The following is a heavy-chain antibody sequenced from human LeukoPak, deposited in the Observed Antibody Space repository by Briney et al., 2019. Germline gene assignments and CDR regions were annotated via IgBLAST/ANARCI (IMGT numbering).Heavy chain of an antibody. Sequence: PSETLSLTCAVYGGSFSGYYWSWIRQPPGKGLEWIGEINHSGGTNYNPSLKSRVTISVDTSKNQFPLKLSSVTAADTAVYYCARLGYKASLDYYYYGMDVWGQGTTVTVSS. CDR3: ARLGYKASLDYYYYGMDV. D-gene: IGHD5-24*01. J-gene: IGHJ6*02. V-gene: IGHV4-34*01. CDR2: INHSGGT. CDR1: GGSFSGYY.